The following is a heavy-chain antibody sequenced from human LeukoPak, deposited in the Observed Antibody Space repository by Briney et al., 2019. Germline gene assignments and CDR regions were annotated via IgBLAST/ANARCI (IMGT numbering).Heavy chain of an antibody. D-gene: IGHD3-10*02. Sequence: GGSLRLSCVASGFTFDDYGMSWVRQAPGKGLEWVSSISSSSSYIYYADSVKGRFTISRDNAKNSLYLQMNSLRAEDTAVYYCAELGITMIGGVWGKGTTVTISS. CDR2: ISSSSSYI. J-gene: IGHJ6*04. V-gene: IGHV3-21*01. CDR3: AELGITMIGGV. CDR1: GFTFDDYG.